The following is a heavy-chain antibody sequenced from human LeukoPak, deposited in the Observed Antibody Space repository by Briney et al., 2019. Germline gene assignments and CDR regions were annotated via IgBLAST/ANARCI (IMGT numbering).Heavy chain of an antibody. CDR1: GYTFTSYD. Sequence: ASVKVSCKASGYTFTSYDINWVRQATGQGLEWMGWMNPNSGNTGYAQKFQGRVTITRNTSISTAYMELSSLRSEDTAVYYCARSSTVTTYAFDIWGQGTMVTVSS. CDR3: ARSSTVTTYAFDI. CDR2: MNPNSGNT. V-gene: IGHV1-8*03. D-gene: IGHD4-17*01. J-gene: IGHJ3*02.